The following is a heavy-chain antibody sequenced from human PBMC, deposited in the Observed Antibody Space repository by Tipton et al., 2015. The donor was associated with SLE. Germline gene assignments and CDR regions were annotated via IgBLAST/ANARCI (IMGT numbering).Heavy chain of an antibody. V-gene: IGHV1-2*02. D-gene: IGHD3-3*01. CDR1: GYTFIDNY. CDR3: ARDSGGDYDYYFES. CDR2: IDPIRGDT. Sequence: QVQLVQSGAEVKKPGASVKVSCTASGYTFIDNYMHWVRQAPGQGLEWMGWIDPIRGDTSYAQKFQGRVNLTLDTSTSTAYMDLTSLKADGTAVYYCARDSGGDYDYYFESWGQGTLVTVSS. J-gene: IGHJ4*02.